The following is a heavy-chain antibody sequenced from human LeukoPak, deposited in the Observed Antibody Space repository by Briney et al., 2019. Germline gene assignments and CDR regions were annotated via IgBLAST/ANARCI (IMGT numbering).Heavy chain of an antibody. V-gene: IGHV5-51*01. D-gene: IGHD4-17*01. CDR2: IYPGDSDT. J-gene: IGHJ4*02. Sequence: KNGESLKISCKDSGYSFNNYWIGWVRQMPGKGLEWMGIIYPGDSDTRYSPSFQGQVTISVDKSISTAYPQWSSLKASDTAIYYCARPNDYGYYFDYWGQGTLVTVST. CDR3: ARPNDYGYYFDY. CDR1: GYSFNNYW.